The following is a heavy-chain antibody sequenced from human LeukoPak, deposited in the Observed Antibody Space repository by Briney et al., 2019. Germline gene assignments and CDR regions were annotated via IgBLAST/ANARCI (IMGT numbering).Heavy chain of an antibody. Sequence: GGSLRLSCAASGFTFSSYAMSWVRQAPGKGLEWVSAISGSGGSTYYAASVKGRFTISRDNSKNTLYLQMNSLRAEDTAVYYCAKDADSSGWYWLGSYYGMDVWGQGTTVTVSS. CDR3: AKDADSSGWYWLGSYYGMDV. CDR2: ISGSGGST. V-gene: IGHV3-23*01. D-gene: IGHD6-19*01. CDR1: GFTFSSYA. J-gene: IGHJ6*02.